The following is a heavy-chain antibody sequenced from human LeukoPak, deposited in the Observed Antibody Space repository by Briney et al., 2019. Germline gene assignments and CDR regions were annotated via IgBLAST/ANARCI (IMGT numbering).Heavy chain of an antibody. CDR1: GFTFSSYA. Sequence: GGSLRLSCAASGFTFSSYAMSWVRQAPGKGLEWVSAVSGSGGSTYYAASVKGRFTISRDNSKNTLYLQMNSLRAEDTAVYYCAKGLTRSWCFDYWGQGTLVTVSS. CDR2: VSGSGGST. D-gene: IGHD6-13*01. V-gene: IGHV3-23*01. CDR3: AKGLTRSWCFDY. J-gene: IGHJ4*02.